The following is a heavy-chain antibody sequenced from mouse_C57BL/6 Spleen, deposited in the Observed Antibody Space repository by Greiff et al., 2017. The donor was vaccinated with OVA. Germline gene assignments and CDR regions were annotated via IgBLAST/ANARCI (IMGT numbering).Heavy chain of an antibody. Sequence: VMLVESGAELVKPGASVKISCKASGYAFSSYWMNWVKQRPGKGLEWIGQIYPGDGDTNYNGKFKGKATLTADKSSSTAYLQLSSLTSEDSAVYFCARSYYYGSRRDYFDYWGQGTTLTVSS. J-gene: IGHJ2*01. CDR2: IYPGDGDT. D-gene: IGHD1-1*01. V-gene: IGHV1-80*01. CDR3: ARSYYYGSRRDYFDY. CDR1: GYAFSSYW.